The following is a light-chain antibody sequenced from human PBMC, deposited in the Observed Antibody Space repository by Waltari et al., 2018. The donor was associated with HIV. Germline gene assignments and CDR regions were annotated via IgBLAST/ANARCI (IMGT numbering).Light chain of an antibody. J-gene: IGKJ1*01. CDR1: QKILFSSTNKNY. CDR2: WAS. V-gene: IGKV4-1*01. CDR3: QXXYSTPRT. Sequence: DIVLTQSPDSLAVSLGERATMNFKSSQKILFSSTNKNYLSWYQQRTGQPPRLLIYWASSRESGVPERFTGSGSGTNFTLTISRLQADDVAVYFCQXXYSTPRTFXXGTKV.